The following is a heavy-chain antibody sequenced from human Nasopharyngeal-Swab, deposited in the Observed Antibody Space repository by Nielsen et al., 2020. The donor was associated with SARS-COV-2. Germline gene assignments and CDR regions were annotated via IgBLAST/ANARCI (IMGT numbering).Heavy chain of an antibody. CDR1: GFTFSSYA. V-gene: IGHV3-23*01. Sequence: GESLNISCAASGFTFSSYAMSSVRQAPGKGLEWVSAISGSGGSTYYADSVKGRFTISRDNSKNTLYLQMNSLRAEDTAVYYCAKESSITIFGVVASDVWGKGTAVTVSS. CDR3: AKESSITIFGVVASDV. J-gene: IGHJ6*04. D-gene: IGHD3-3*01. CDR2: ISGSGGST.